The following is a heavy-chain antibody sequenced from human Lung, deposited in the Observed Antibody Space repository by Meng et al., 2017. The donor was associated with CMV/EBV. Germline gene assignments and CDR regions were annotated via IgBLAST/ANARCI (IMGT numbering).Heavy chain of an antibody. D-gene: IGHD3-3*01. CDR2: MNPNSGNT. CDR1: GYIFPSYD. CDR3: AGGGGSVQFFEWFNY. J-gene: IGHJ4*02. Sequence: SVKDSXKTSGYIFPSYDINYVRQTTGQGLEWMGWMNPNSGNTGVAQKFQGRVTMTRDTSINTAYMKLSSQKSEDTALYYCAGGGGSVQFFEWFNYWGQGTXVTVSS. V-gene: IGHV1-8*01.